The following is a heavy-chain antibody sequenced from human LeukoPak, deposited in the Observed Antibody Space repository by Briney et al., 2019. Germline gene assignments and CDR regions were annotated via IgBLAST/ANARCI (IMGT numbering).Heavy chain of an antibody. CDR2: IYYSGST. D-gene: IGHD3-9*01. CDR1: GYSTSSNNW. V-gene: IGHV4-28*01. J-gene: IGHJ4*02. Sequence: SDTLSLTCAVSGYSTSSNNWWAWIRQPPGKGLEWIGYIYYSGSTYYNPYNPSLTSRVTMSVDTSKNQFSLKVSSVTAADTAIYYCGKTDIYFNPIDYWGPGSLVTVSS. CDR3: GKTDIYFNPIDY.